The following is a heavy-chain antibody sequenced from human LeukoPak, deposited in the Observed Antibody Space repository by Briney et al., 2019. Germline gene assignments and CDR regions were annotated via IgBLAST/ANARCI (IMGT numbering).Heavy chain of an antibody. CDR2: INPNSGGT. Sequence: ASVKVSCKASGYTFTSYAMNWVRQAPGQGLEWMGWINPNSGGTNYAQKFQGGVTMTRDTSISTAYMELSRLRSDDTAVYYCARSLPLTGGDSRDNFDYWGQGTLVTVSS. CDR3: ARSLPLTGGDSRDNFDY. J-gene: IGHJ4*02. CDR1: GYTFTSYA. D-gene: IGHD3-16*01. V-gene: IGHV1-2*02.